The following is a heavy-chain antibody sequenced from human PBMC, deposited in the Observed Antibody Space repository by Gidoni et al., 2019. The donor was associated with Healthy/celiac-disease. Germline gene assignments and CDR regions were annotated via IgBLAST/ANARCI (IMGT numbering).Heavy chain of an antibody. V-gene: IGHV4-30-2*01. CDR1: GGSISSGGYS. J-gene: IGHJ5*02. Sequence: QLQLQESGSALVKPSQTLSLTCAVSGGSISSGGYSWSWIRQPQGKGLEWLGYIYHSGSTYYNPSLKSRVTISVDRSKNQFSLKLSSVTAADTAVYYCARNYGDYVHWFDPWGQGTLVTVSS. CDR3: ARNYGDYVHWFDP. CDR2: IYHSGST. D-gene: IGHD4-17*01.